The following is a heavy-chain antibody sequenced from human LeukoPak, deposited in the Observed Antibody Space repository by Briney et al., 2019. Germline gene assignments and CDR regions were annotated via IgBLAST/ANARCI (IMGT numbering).Heavy chain of an antibody. CDR1: GDSISSYY. J-gene: IGHJ4*02. V-gene: IGHV4-59*01. CDR3: ARHSSLAHFDH. CDR2: IYYSGTT. Sequence: SETLSLTCTVSGDSISSYYCSWIRRPPGKGLEWIGYIYYSGTTNYNPSLKSRVTIAVDTSKNQFSLKLSSVTAADMAVYYCARHSSLAHFDHWGQGSLVTVSS.